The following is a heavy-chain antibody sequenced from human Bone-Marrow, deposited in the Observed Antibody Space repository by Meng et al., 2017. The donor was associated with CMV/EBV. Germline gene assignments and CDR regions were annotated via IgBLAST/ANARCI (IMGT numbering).Heavy chain of an antibody. CDR2: IWYDGSNK. V-gene: IGHV3-33*01. CDR3: ARVGNYGSVFDY. CDR1: GFTFSSYG. Sequence: GGSLRLSCAASGFTFSSYGMHWVRQAPGKGLEWVAVIWYDGSNKYYADSVKGRFTISRDNSKNTLYLQMNSLRAEDTAVYYCARVGNYGSVFDYWGQGTRVTVSS. D-gene: IGHD3-10*01. J-gene: IGHJ4*02.